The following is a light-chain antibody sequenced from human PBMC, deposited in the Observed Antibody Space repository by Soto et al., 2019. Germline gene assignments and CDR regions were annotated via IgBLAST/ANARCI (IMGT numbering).Light chain of an antibody. CDR1: QSVATN. CDR3: QQYNNWPPWT. J-gene: IGKJ1*01. V-gene: IGKV3-15*01. Sequence: ILMTQSPATLSVSPGERATLSCRASQSVATNLAWYQQKPGQPPRLLIYGASTRATGIPARFSGSGSGTEFTLTISSLQSEDFAVYFCQQYNNWPPWTFGPGTKVDIK. CDR2: GAS.